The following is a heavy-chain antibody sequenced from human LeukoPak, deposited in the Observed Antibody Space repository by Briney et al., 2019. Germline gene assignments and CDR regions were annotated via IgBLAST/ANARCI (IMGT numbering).Heavy chain of an antibody. CDR2: IKQDGSEK. J-gene: IGHJ4*02. CDR1: GFTFSSYW. D-gene: IGHD3-9*01. CDR3: ARCNYDILTGYYPSYYLDY. Sequence: PGGSLRLSCAASGFTFSSYWMSWVRQAPGKGLEWVANIKQDGSEKYYVDSVKGRFTISRDNAKNSLYLQMNSLRAEDTAVYYCARCNYDILTGYYPSYYLDYWGQGTLVTVSS. V-gene: IGHV3-7*03.